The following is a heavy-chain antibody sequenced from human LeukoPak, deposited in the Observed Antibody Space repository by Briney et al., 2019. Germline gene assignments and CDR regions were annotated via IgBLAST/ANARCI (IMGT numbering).Heavy chain of an antibody. CDR2: INYGGST. Sequence: ASETLSLTCTVSGGSISSRSCHWGWIRQHPGKGLEWIGSINYGGSTYYNPCLQSRITISVDTSKNQFSLKLSSVTATDTAVYYCARRRVAAAGNEFDYWGQGTPVTVSS. CDR1: GGSISSRSCH. D-gene: IGHD6-13*01. CDR3: ARRRVAAAGNEFDY. J-gene: IGHJ4*02. V-gene: IGHV4-39*01.